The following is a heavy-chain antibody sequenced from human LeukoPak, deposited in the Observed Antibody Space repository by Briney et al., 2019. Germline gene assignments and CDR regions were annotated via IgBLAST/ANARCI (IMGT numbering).Heavy chain of an antibody. CDR3: ARGFGYYDSSGYSTPFDY. V-gene: IGHV1-69*13. CDR2: IIPIFGTA. Sequence: ASVKVSCKASGGTFSSYAISWVRQAPGQGLEWMGGIIPIFGTANYAQKFQGRVTITADESTSTAYMELSSLRSEDTAVYYCARGFGYYDSSGYSTPFDYWGQGTLVTVSS. CDR1: GGTFSSYA. D-gene: IGHD3-22*01. J-gene: IGHJ4*02.